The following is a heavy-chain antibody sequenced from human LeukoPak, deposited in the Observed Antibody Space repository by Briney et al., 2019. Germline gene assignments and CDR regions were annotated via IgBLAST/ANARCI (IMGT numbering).Heavy chain of an antibody. CDR3: ARDCSGGSCFSGPFEY. D-gene: IGHD2-15*01. CDR1: GGSISYSSYY. V-gene: IGHV4-39*02. J-gene: IGHJ4*02. CDR2: IYYTGSS. Sequence: PSETLSLTCTVSGGSISYSSYYWGWICQPPGKGLEWIGSIYYTGSSYYNPSLKSRVTISVDTSKNQFSLKLRSVTAADTAVYYCARDCSGGSCFSGPFEYWGQGTLVTVSS.